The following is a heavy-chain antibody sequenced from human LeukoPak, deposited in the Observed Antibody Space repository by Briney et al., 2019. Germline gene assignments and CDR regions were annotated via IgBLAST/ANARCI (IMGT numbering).Heavy chain of an antibody. CDR3: AKGVYGSGSYYL. CDR1: GFTFSSYA. D-gene: IGHD3-10*01. Sequence: GGSLRLSCAASGFTFSSYAMSWVRQAPGKGLEGVSAISGSGGSTYYADSVKGRFTISRDNSKNTLYLQMNSLRAEDTAVYYCAKGVYGSGSYYLWGQGTLVTVSS. CDR2: ISGSGGST. J-gene: IGHJ5*02. V-gene: IGHV3-23*01.